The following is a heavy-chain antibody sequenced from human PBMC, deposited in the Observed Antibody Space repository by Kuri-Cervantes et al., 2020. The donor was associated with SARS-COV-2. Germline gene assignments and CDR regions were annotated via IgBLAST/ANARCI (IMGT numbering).Heavy chain of an antibody. V-gene: IGHV4-59*11. Sequence: SETLSLTCTVSGGSISSHYWSWIRQPPGKGLEWIGYIYYSGSTNYNPSLKSRVTISVDTSKNQFSLKLSSVTAADTAVYYCAREMGVRGSYRSMGAFDIWGQGTMVTVSS. CDR1: GGSISSHY. D-gene: IGHD3-16*02. J-gene: IGHJ3*02. CDR2: IYYSGST. CDR3: AREMGVRGSYRSMGAFDI.